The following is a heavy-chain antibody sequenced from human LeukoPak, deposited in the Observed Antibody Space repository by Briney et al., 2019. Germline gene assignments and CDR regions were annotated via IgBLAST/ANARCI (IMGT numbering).Heavy chain of an antibody. Sequence: GESLKISFKGSGYRFNSYWIGWVRQMPGKGLEWMGIIYPGDSDTRYSPSFQGQVTISADKSISTAYLQWSSLKASDTAVYYCASTTHITPRAFDIWGQGTMVTVSS. V-gene: IGHV5-51*01. CDR2: IYPGDSDT. D-gene: IGHD3-10*01. J-gene: IGHJ3*02. CDR1: GYRFNSYW. CDR3: ASTTHITPRAFDI.